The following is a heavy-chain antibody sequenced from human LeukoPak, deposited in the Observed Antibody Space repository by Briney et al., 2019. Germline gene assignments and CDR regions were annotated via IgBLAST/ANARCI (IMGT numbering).Heavy chain of an antibody. CDR1: GGSFNGYY. V-gene: IGHV4-34*01. CDR2: INHSGST. CDR3: ARVGNYYYYYMDV. Sequence: TSETLSLTCAVYGGSFNGYYWGWIRQPPGKGLEWIGEINHSGSTNYNPSLKSRVTISVDTSKNQFSLKLSSVTAADTAVYYCARVGNYYYYYMDVWGKGTTVTVSS. D-gene: IGHD7-27*01. J-gene: IGHJ6*03.